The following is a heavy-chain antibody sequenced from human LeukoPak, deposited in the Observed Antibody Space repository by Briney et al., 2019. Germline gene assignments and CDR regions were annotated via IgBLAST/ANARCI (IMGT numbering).Heavy chain of an antibody. V-gene: IGHV4-34*01. J-gene: IGHJ4*02. CDR3: ARRGGSSWYPFDY. Sequence: PSETLSLTCAVYGGSFSGYYWSWIRQPSGKGLEWIGEINHSGSTNYNPSLKSRVTISVDTSKNQFSLKLSSVTAADTAVYYCARRGGSSWYPFDYWGQGTLVTVSS. CDR1: GGSFSGYY. CDR2: INHSGST. D-gene: IGHD6-13*01.